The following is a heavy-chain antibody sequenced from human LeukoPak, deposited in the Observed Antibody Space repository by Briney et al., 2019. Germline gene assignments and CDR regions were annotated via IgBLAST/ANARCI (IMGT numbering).Heavy chain of an antibody. CDR3: ARDYRDISGYYGFDY. Sequence: PGGSLRLSCAASGFTFSSYAMHWVRQAPGKGLEWVAVISYDGSNKYYADSVKGRFTISRDNSKNTLYLQMNSLRAEDTAVYYCARDYRDISGYYGFDYWGQGTLVTVSS. D-gene: IGHD3-22*01. CDR1: GFTFSSYA. CDR2: ISYDGSNK. V-gene: IGHV3-30-3*01. J-gene: IGHJ4*02.